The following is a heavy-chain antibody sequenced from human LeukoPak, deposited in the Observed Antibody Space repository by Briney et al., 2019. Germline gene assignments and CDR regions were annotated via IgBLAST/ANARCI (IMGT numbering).Heavy chain of an antibody. CDR1: GFTFSSYA. CDR2: ISSNGGST. Sequence: GGSLRLSCSASGFTFSSYAMHWVRQAPGKGLEYVSAISSNGGSTYYAESVKGRFTISRDNSKNTLYLQMSSLRAEDTAVYYCVKDRSPGGYSSGWYNFYFDYWGQGTLVTVSS. V-gene: IGHV3-64D*06. J-gene: IGHJ4*02. CDR3: VKDRSPGGYSSGWYNFYFDY. D-gene: IGHD6-19*01.